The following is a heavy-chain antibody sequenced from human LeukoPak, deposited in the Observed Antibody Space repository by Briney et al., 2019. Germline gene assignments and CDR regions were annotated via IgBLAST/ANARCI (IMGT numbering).Heavy chain of an antibody. V-gene: IGHV4-34*01. CDR1: GGSFSGYY. J-gene: IGHJ4*02. CDR3: ARGRGIFGVVIIKGAYDY. CDR2: INHSVST. D-gene: IGHD3-3*02. Sequence: PSETLSLTCAVYGGSFSGYYWSWIRQPPGKGLEWIVEINHSVSTNYNPSLKSRVTISVDTTNNQFSLQMSSVTAADTAVYYCARGRGIFGVVIIKGAYDYWGQGTLVTVSS.